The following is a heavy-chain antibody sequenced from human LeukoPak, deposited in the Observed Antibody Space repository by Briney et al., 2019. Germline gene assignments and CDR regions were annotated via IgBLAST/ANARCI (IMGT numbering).Heavy chain of an antibody. V-gene: IGHV3-21*01. Sequence: GGSLRLSCAASGFTFSSYSMNWVRQAPGKGLEWVSSISSSSSYIYYADSVKGRFTISRDNAKNSLYLQMNSLRVEDTAVYYCAKEMSSGWSHFDFWGQGTLVTVSS. CDR3: AKEMSSGWSHFDF. CDR2: ISSSSSYI. J-gene: IGHJ4*02. D-gene: IGHD6-19*01. CDR1: GFTFSSYS.